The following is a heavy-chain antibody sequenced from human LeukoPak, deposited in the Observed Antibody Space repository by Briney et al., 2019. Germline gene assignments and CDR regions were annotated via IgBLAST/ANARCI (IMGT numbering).Heavy chain of an antibody. V-gene: IGHV1-2*04. CDR1: GYTFTGHY. CDR2: INPNSGGT. J-gene: IGHJ3*02. D-gene: IGHD5-18*01. CDR3: AREGYSYGDAFDI. Sequence: ASVKVSCKASGYTFTGHYMHWVRQAPGQGLEWMGWINPNSGGTNYAQKFQGWVTMTRDTSISTAYMELSRLRSDDTAVYYCAREGYSYGDAFDIWGQGTMVTVSS.